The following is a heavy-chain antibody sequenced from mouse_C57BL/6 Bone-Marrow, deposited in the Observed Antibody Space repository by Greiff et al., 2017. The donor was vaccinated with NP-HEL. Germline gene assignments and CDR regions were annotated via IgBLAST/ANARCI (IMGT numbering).Heavy chain of an antibody. CDR2: IWTGGGT. CDR3: ARNRYYGSRGYYYAMDY. D-gene: IGHD1-1*01. Sequence: QVQLKESGPGLVAPSQSLSITCTVSGFSLTSYAISWVRQPPGKGLKWLGVIWTGGGTNYNSALKSRLSISKDNSKSQVFLKMNSLQTDDTARYYCARNRYYGSRGYYYAMDYWGQGTSVTVSS. V-gene: IGHV2-9-1*01. J-gene: IGHJ4*01. CDR1: GFSLTSYA.